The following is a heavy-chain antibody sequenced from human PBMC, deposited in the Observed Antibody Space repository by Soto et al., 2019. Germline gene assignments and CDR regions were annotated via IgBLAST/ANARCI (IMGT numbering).Heavy chain of an antibody. CDR3: ARGSIDFWSGQYIPYYYYYYMDV. D-gene: IGHD3-3*01. J-gene: IGHJ6*03. CDR2: INPSGGST. V-gene: IGHV1-46*03. CDR1: GYTFTSYY. Sequence: ASVKVSCKASGYTFTSYYMHWVRQAPGQGLEWMGIINPSGGSTSYAQKFQGRVTMTRDTSTSTVYMELSSLRSEDTAVYYCARGSIDFWSGQYIPYYYYYYMDVWGKGTTVTVSS.